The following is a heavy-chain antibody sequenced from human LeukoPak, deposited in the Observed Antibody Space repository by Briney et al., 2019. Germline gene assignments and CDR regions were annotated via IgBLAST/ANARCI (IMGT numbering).Heavy chain of an antibody. D-gene: IGHD3-3*01. CDR3: ATDFYDFWSGYLPNWFDP. CDR2: IYYSGST. Sequence: PSETLSLTCTVSGGSISSGTYYWGWIRQPPGKGLEWIGSIYYSGSTYYNPSLKSRVTISVDTSKNQFSLKLSSVTAADTAVYYCATDFYDFWSGYLPNWFDPWGQGTLVTVSS. J-gene: IGHJ5*02. V-gene: IGHV4-39*07. CDR1: GGSISSGTYY.